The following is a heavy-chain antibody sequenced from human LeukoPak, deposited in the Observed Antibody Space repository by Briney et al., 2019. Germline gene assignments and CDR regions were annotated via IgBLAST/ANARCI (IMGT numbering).Heavy chain of an antibody. J-gene: IGHJ4*02. CDR3: ARDLPQITIFGVVISYYFDY. CDR2: ISAYNGNT. Sequence: ASAKVSCKASGYTFSSYGISWVRQAPGQGLEWMGWISAYNGNTNYAQKLQGRVTMTTDTSTNTAYMELRSLRSDDTAVYYCARDLPQITIFGVVISYYFDYWGQGTLVTVSS. CDR1: GYTFSSYG. V-gene: IGHV1-18*01. D-gene: IGHD3-3*01.